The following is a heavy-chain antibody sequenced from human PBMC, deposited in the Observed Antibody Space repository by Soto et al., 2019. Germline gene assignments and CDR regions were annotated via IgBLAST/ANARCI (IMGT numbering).Heavy chain of an antibody. J-gene: IGHJ4*02. Sequence: GGSLRLSCAASGFSFSNYEMNWVRQAPGKGLEWISYISTSSSNRYYADSVKGRFTISRDNAGNSLFLQMNGLRVEDTAVYYCARASAVQLDYWGQGALVTVS. CDR3: ARASAVQLDY. V-gene: IGHV3-48*03. D-gene: IGHD3-10*01. CDR2: ISTSSSNR. CDR1: GFSFSNYE.